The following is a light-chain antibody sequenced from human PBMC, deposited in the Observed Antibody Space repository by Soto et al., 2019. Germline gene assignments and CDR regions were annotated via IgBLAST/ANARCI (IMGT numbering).Light chain of an antibody. CDR1: QNVNNY. CDR2: DAS. V-gene: IGKV3-11*01. CDR3: QQRQHWPPLN. Sequence: EVVLSQSPATLSLSPGERATLSCRASQNVNNYLVWYQQKPGQAPRLLIYDASNRATGIPARFSGSGSGTDFTLTISSLEPEDFAVYYCQQRQHWPPLNFGQGTRLEIK. J-gene: IGKJ5*01.